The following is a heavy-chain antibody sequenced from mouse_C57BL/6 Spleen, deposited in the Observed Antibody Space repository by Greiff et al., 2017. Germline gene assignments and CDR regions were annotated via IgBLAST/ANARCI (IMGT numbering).Heavy chain of an antibody. CDR3: ARALTGTDWYFDV. V-gene: IGHV1-69*01. CDR1: GYTFTSYW. D-gene: IGHD4-1*01. Sequence: QVQLKQPGAELVMPGASVKLSCKASGYTFTSYWMHWVKQRPGQGLEWIGEIDPSDSYTNYNQKFKGKSTLTVDKSSSTAYMQLSSLTSEDSAVYYCARALTGTDWYFDVWGTGTTVTVSS. J-gene: IGHJ1*03. CDR2: IDPSDSYT.